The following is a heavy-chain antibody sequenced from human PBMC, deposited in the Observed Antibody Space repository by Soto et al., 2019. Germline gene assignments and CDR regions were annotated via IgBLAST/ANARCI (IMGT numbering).Heavy chain of an antibody. CDR3: ARGRLTY. J-gene: IGHJ4*02. CDR2: ISGSGGST. CDR1: GFTFSAYD. D-gene: IGHD2-21*02. Sequence: EVQLLESGGGLVHPGWSLRLSCAASGFTFSAYDMSWVRQAPGKGLEWVSAISGSGGSTYYADSVKGRFTISRDNSKNKLFLQMNSLRAEDTAVYYCARGRLTYWGQGTLVTVSS. V-gene: IGHV3-23*01.